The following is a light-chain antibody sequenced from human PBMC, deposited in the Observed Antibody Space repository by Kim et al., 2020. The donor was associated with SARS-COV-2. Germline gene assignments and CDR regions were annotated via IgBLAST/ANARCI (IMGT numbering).Light chain of an antibody. CDR2: GAS. J-gene: IGKJ5*01. V-gene: IGKV3-15*01. Sequence: SPGERATLSCSASQSVSSILAWYQQKPGQAPRLLIYGASTRATGIPARFSGSGAGTDFTLTISSLQSEDFAVYYCQQYNNWPPRTFGQGTRLEIK. CDR1: QSVSSI. CDR3: QQYNNWPPRT.